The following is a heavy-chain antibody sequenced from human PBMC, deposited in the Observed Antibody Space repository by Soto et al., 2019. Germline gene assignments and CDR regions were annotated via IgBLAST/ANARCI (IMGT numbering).Heavy chain of an antibody. CDR2: IYYSGST. CDR3: ARVYDSSGYYHYYYGMDV. J-gene: IGHJ6*02. V-gene: IGHV4-59*01. CDR1: VGSISSYY. Sequence: PSETLSLTCTVSVGSISSYYWSWIRQPPGKGLEWIGYIYYSGSTNYNPSLKSRVTISVDTSKNQFSLKLSSVTAADTAVYYCARVYDSSGYYHYYYGMDVWGQGTTVTVSS. D-gene: IGHD3-22*01.